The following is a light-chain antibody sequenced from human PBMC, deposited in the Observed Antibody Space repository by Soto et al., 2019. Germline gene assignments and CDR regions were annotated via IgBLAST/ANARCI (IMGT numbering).Light chain of an antibody. CDR1: NSDIGSYNR. CDR2: EVT. CDR3: SSYTSSSTLVL. J-gene: IGLJ3*02. V-gene: IGLV2-18*02. Sequence: QSVLTQPPSVSGSPGQSVTISCTGTNSDIGSYNRVSWYQQPPGTAPKLIIYEVTDRPSGVPDRFSGSKSGNTASLTISGLQAEDEADYYCSSYTSSSTLVLFGGGTQLTVL.